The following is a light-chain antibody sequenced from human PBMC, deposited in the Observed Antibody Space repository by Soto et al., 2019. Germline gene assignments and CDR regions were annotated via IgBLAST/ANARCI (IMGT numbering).Light chain of an antibody. J-gene: IGKJ2*01. CDR1: QSVSSN. Sequence: EIVMTQSPATLSVSPGERATLSCRASQSVSSNLAWYQQKPGQAPRLLIYGASTRATGIPARFSGSGSGTEFTLTISSLQSEDFAVYYCQQYNNWPTAGNTFGQGTKLEIK. V-gene: IGKV3-15*01. CDR2: GAS. CDR3: QQYNNWPTAGNT.